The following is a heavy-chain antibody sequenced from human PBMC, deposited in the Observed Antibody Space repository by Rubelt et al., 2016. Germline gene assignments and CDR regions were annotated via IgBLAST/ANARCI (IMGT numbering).Heavy chain of an antibody. CDR1: GGSISSYY. Sequence: QLQLQESGPGLVKPSETLSLTCTVSGGSISSYYWSWIRQPPGKGLEWIGYIYYSGSTNYNPSPRSRGTFSLDTSKNRFSLKLSSVTAAETAVYYCARGLDILTGYYPWWYFDRWGRGTLVTVSS. V-gene: IGHV4-59*01. D-gene: IGHD3-9*01. CDR2: IYYSGST. CDR3: ARGLDILTGYYPWWYFDR. J-gene: IGHJ2*01.